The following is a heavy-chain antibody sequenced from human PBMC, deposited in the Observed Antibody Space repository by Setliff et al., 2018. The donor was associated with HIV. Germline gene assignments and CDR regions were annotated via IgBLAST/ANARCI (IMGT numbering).Heavy chain of an antibody. CDR1: GGSISSYY. CDR2: IYYSGST. Sequence: SETLSLTCTVSGGSISSYYWSWIRQPPGKGLEWIGYIYYSGSTNYNPSLKSRFTISVDTSKNQFSLKVNSVTAADTAIYYCARGVNFDYWGQGTQVTVSS. CDR3: ARGVNFDY. V-gene: IGHV4-59*12. J-gene: IGHJ4*02. D-gene: IGHD3-3*01.